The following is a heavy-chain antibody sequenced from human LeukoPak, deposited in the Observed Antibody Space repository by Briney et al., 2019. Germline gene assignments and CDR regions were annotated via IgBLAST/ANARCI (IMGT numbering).Heavy chain of an antibody. CDR3: AKSVIHSCSLVSAFDL. J-gene: IGHJ3*01. CDR2: IYSGGST. D-gene: IGHD2-15*01. CDR1: SGIVISNY. Sequence: GSLRLSSSSASGIVISNYMSSVLQAPAKRLEWVSVIYSGGSTIYADSVKGRFTISIDNSMTQISLKMNSLSAGDTAVYYCAKSVIHSCSLVSAFDLWGQGTMVIVSS. V-gene: IGHV3-66*01.